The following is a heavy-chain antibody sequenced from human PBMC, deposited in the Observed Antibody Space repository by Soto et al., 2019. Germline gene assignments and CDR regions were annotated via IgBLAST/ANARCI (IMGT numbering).Heavy chain of an antibody. J-gene: IGHJ4*02. CDR3: AKTPRGEMSTD. D-gene: IGHD2-21*01. CDR2: INTYNGMT. V-gene: IGHV1-18*01. CDR1: GYTFINYH. Sequence: QVQLVQSGGEVKKPGASVTVSCKASGYTFINYHITWVRQAPGQGLEWMAWINTYNGMTDYSQRFQGRVTITTDTSTGTAYMALLNLGSGDTAVYFFAKTPRGEMSTDWGQGTLVTVSS.